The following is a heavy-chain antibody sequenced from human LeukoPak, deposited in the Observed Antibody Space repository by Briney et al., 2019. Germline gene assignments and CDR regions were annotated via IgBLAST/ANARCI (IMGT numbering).Heavy chain of an antibody. D-gene: IGHD3-10*01. CDR3: ARDVKELLWFGELLSGGLSDYYGLDV. Sequence: GGSLRLSCAASGFTFSSYWMSWVRQAPGKGLEWVANIKQDGSERCYVDSVKGRFTISRDNAKSSLYLQMNSLRAEDTAVYYCARDVKELLWFGELLSGGLSDYYGLDVWGQGTTVTVSS. CDR2: IKQDGSER. V-gene: IGHV3-7*01. J-gene: IGHJ6*02. CDR1: GFTFSSYW.